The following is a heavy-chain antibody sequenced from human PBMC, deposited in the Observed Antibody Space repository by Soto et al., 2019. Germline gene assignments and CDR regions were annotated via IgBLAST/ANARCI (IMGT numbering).Heavy chain of an antibody. V-gene: IGHV3-21*01. Sequence: PGESLKISCAASGFTFSSYSMNWVRQAPGKGLEWVSSISSSSSYIYYADSVKGRFTISRDNAKNSLYLQMNSLRAEDTAVYYCARDFWSGYYTGYYYGMDVWGQGTTVTVSS. D-gene: IGHD3-3*01. CDR2: ISSSSSYI. CDR1: GFTFSSYS. J-gene: IGHJ6*02. CDR3: ARDFWSGYYTGYYYGMDV.